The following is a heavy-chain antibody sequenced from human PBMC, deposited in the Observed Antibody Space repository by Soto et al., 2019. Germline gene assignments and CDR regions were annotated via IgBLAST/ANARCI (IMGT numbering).Heavy chain of an antibody. CDR2: ITWNSGNR. Sequence: EVQLVESGGGLVQPGRSLRLSCAASGFTFDDYGMHWVRQAPGKGLEWVSSITWNSGNRGYADSVRGRFTISRDDAKNSLFLQMNSLRAEDKALYYCARESAYSIYHYMDLWGKGTTVTVSS. CDR1: GFTFDDYG. J-gene: IGHJ6*03. V-gene: IGHV3-9*01. CDR3: ARESAYSIYHYMDL. D-gene: IGHD3-3*02.